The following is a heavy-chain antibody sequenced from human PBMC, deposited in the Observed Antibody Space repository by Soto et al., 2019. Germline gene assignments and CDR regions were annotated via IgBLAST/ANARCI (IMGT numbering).Heavy chain of an antibody. V-gene: IGHV3-30-3*01. CDR3: ARLPGALVAVLYIYPLDGREPMSDVDV. CDR2: ISFDGSNK. Sequence: QMQLVESGGGVVQPGRSLRLSCAASGFTFSYYPMHWVRQAPGKGLEWVAVISFDGSNKYYADSVKGRLTISKDNSKNTLYLQMNSLRGEDTAVYYCARLPGALVAVLYIYPLDGREPMSDVDVWGQVTTVTVSS. CDR1: GFTFSYYP. J-gene: IGHJ6*02. D-gene: IGHD6-19*01.